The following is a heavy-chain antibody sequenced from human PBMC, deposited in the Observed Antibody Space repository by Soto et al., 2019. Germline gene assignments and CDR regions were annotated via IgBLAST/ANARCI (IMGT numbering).Heavy chain of an antibody. Sequence: QVQLVQSGAEVKKPGSSVKVSCKASGGTFSSYAISWVRQAPGQGLEWMGGIIPIFGTANYAQKFQGRVTITADESTSTDYMEVSSLRSEDTAVYYCATGGTDYGDYEMRGYYFDYWGQGTLVTVSS. CDR1: GGTFSSYA. D-gene: IGHD4-17*01. J-gene: IGHJ4*02. CDR3: ATGGTDYGDYEMRGYYFDY. V-gene: IGHV1-69*01. CDR2: IIPIFGTA.